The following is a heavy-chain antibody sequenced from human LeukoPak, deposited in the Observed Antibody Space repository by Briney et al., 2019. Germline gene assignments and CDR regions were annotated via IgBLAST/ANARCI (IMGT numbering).Heavy chain of an antibody. CDR2: IYYSGST. J-gene: IGHJ5*02. CDR1: GGSISRSSYY. V-gene: IGHV4-39*07. CDR3: AIAVAGPRRHFDP. D-gene: IGHD6-19*01. Sequence: SETLSLTCTVSGGSISRSSYYWGWIRQPPGKGLEWIGSIYYSGSTYYNSSLKSRVTMAVDTSKNQCSLKLNSVTAADTAVYYCAIAVAGPRRHFDPWGQGSLVTVSS.